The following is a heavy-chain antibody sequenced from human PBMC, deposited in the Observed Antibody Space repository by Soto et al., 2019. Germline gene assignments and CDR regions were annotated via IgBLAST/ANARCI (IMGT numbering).Heavy chain of an antibody. V-gene: IGHV4-31*03. CDR2: IYYSGST. Sequence: SETLSLTCTVSGGSISSGGYYWSWIRQHPGKGLEWIGYIYYSGSTYYNPSLKSRVTISVDTSKNQFSLKLSSVTAADTAVYYCARATYDSSGYYYVDFVWFDPWGQGTLVTVSS. CDR3: ARATYDSSGYYYVDFVWFDP. J-gene: IGHJ5*02. CDR1: GGSISSGGYY. D-gene: IGHD3-22*01.